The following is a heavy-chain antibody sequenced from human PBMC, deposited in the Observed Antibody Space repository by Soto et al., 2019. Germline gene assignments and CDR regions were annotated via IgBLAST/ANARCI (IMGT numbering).Heavy chain of an antibody. J-gene: IGHJ5*02. CDR1: GASISGFY. V-gene: IGHV4-4*07. CDR3: VRDGTKTLRDWFDP. Sequence: SETLSLTCTVSGASISGFYWSWIRKSAGKGLEWIGGIYATGTTDYNSSLKSRVMMSVDTSKKQFSLKLRSVTAADTAVYYCVRDGTKTLRDWFDPWGQGISVTVSS. D-gene: IGHD1-1*01. CDR2: IYATGTT.